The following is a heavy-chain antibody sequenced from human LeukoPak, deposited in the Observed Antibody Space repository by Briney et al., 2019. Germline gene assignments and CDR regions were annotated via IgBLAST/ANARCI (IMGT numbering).Heavy chain of an antibody. D-gene: IGHD3-22*01. J-gene: IGHJ4*02. Sequence: ASVKVSCKASGYTFTSYYMHWVRQAPGQGLEWMGIINPRGETTGSAQKFQGRVTMTRDTSTSTVYMELSSLRSEDTAVYYCARDPQDYYDSSGYYVMGMVGGTFDYWGQGTLVTVSS. V-gene: IGHV1-46*01. CDR2: INPRGETT. CDR1: GYTFTSYY. CDR3: ARDPQDYYDSSGYYVMGMVGGTFDY.